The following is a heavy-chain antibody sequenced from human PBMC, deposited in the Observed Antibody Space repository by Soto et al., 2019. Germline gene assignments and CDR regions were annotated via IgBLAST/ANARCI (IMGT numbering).Heavy chain of an antibody. J-gene: IGHJ4*02. CDR1: GFTFSSYG. CDR3: ARDSDNASFDY. CDR2: IWYDGSNK. D-gene: IGHD3-16*01. V-gene: IGHV3-33*01. Sequence: GGSLRLSCAASGFTFSSYGMHWVRQAPGKGLEWVAVIWYDGSNKYYADSVKGRFTISRDNSKNTLNLQMNSLRAEDTAVYYCARDSDNASFDYWGQGTLVTVSS.